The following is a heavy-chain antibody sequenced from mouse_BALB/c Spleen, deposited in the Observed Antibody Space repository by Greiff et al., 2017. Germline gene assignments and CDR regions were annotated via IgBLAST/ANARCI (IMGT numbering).Heavy chain of an antibody. J-gene: IGHJ2*01. CDR3: ARFYYGKGGYFDY. D-gene: IGHD2-1*01. V-gene: IGHV3-2*02. CDR2: ISYSGST. Sequence: EVKLVESGPGLVKPSQSLSLTCTVTGYSITSDYAWNWIRQFPGNKLEWMGYISYSGSTSYNPSLKSRISITRDTSKNQFFLQLNSVTTEDTATYYCARFYYGKGGYFDYWGQGTTLTVSS. CDR1: GYSITSDYA.